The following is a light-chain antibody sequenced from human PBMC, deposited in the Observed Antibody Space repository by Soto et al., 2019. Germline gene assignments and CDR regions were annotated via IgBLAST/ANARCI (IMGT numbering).Light chain of an antibody. J-gene: IGKJ2*01. Sequence: EIVLTQSPGTLSLSPGERATLSCRASRRVSSSYLAWYQQKPGQAPRLLIYGASSRATGIPDRFSGSGSGTDFTLTISRLEPEDFAVYFCQRYGSSPPFTFGQGTKVDIK. CDR1: RRVSSSY. CDR3: QRYGSSPPFT. V-gene: IGKV3-20*01. CDR2: GAS.